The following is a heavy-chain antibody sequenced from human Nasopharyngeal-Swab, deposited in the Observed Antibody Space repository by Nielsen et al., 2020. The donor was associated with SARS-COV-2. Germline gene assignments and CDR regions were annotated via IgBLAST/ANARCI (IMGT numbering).Heavy chain of an antibody. J-gene: IGHJ3*02. D-gene: IGHD3-9*01. CDR2: ISWNSGSI. V-gene: IGHV3-9*01. CDR3: ASEPVRYFDPMGAFDI. CDR1: GFTFDDYA. Sequence: LKISCAASGFTFDDYAMHWVRQAPGKGLEWVSGISWNSGSIGYADSVKGRFTISRDNAKNSLYLQMNSLRAEDTAVYYCASEPVRYFDPMGAFDIWGQGTMVTVSS.